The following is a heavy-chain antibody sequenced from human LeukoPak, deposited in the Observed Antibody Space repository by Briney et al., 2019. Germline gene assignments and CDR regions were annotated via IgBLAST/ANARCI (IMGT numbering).Heavy chain of an antibody. J-gene: IGHJ4*02. CDR3: VKDYGPKQLVFFDS. CDR1: GFTFSSYA. CDR2: VSDSGGST. V-gene: IGHV3-23*01. Sequence: PGGSLRLSCAASGFTFSSYAMSWVRLAPGKGLEWVSAVSDSGGSTYYADSVKGRFTISRDNSKNTLYPQMNSLRAEDTAVYYCVKDYGPKQLVFFDSWGQGTLVTVSS. D-gene: IGHD6-13*01.